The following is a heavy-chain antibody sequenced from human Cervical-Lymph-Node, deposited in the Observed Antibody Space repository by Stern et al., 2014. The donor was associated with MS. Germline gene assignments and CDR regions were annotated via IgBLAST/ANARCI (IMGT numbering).Heavy chain of an antibody. CDR2: ISYDGSNK. CDR3: AKGTLRYFDWPPLDY. Sequence: VHLVESGGGVVQPGRSLRLSCAASGFTFSSYGMHWVRQAPGKGLEWVAVISYDGSNKYYADSVKGRFTISRDNSKNTLYLQMNSLRAEDTAVYYCAKGTLRYFDWPPLDYWGQGTLVTVSS. D-gene: IGHD3-9*01. J-gene: IGHJ4*02. CDR1: GFTFSSYG. V-gene: IGHV3-30*18.